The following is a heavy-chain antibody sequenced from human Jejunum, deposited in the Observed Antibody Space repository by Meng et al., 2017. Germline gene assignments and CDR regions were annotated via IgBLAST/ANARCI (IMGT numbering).Heavy chain of an antibody. J-gene: IGHJ4*02. CDR3: ARGVNAGVDY. D-gene: IGHD7-27*01. CDR1: GYTFSSLH. Sequence: QWQLVQVGVELKTPGASVKVSCKASGYTFSSLHINWVRPATGQWPEWMGWMSPENGNTAYAQKFQGRVTMTRETSVSTAYMELSGLTSDDSGVYYCARGVNAGVDYWGQGTLVTVSS. CDR2: MSPENGNT. V-gene: IGHV1-8*01.